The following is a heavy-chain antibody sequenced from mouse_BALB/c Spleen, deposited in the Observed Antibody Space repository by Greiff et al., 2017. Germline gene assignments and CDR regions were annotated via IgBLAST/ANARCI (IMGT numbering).Heavy chain of an antibody. D-gene: IGHD4-1*01. V-gene: IGHV5-4*02. CDR3: ARDWARMDY. CDR1: GFTFSDYY. Sequence: EVKVEESGGGLVKPGGSLKLSCAASGFTFSDYYMYWVRQTPEKRLEWVATISDGGSYTYYPDSVKGRFTISRDNAKNNLYLQMSSLKSEDTAMYYCARDWARMDYWGQGTSVTVSS. CDR2: ISDGGSYT. J-gene: IGHJ4*01.